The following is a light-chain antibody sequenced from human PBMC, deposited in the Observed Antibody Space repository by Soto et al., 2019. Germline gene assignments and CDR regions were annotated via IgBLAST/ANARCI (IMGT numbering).Light chain of an antibody. CDR1: QSVSNY. CDR3: QQRSNWPRT. Sequence: EIVLTQSPATLSLSPGERATLSCRASQSVSNYLAWYQQKPGQAPRLLIYDTSNRATGIPARFSGSGSGTDFPLTIHSLKPEDFGLYYCQQRSNWPRTFGQGTKLEIK. CDR2: DTS. J-gene: IGKJ2*01. V-gene: IGKV3-11*01.